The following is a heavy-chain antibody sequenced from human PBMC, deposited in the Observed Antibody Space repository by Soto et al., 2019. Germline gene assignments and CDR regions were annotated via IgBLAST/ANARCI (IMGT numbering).Heavy chain of an antibody. CDR1: GFTFSSYS. V-gene: IGHV3-48*02. J-gene: IGHJ5*02. CDR2: ISSSSSTI. D-gene: IGHD1-26*01. Sequence: EVQLVESGGGLVQPGGSLRLSCAASGFTFSSYSMNWVRQAPGKGLEWVSYISSSSSTIYYADSVKGRFTISRDNAKNSRYLQMNSLRDEDTAVYYGAREGGNLNWFDPWGQGTLVTVSS. CDR3: AREGGNLNWFDP.